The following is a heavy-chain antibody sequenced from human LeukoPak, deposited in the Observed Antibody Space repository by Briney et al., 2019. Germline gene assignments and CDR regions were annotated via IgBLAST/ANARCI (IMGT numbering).Heavy chain of an antibody. CDR1: GYTFTTYG. J-gene: IGHJ4*02. V-gene: IGHV1-18*01. CDR2: ISGYNGNT. Sequence: ASVKVSRKASGYTFTTYGISWVRQAPGQGLEWMGWISGYNGNTNNAQKVQGRVTMTTDTSTSTAYMELRSLRSDDTAVYYCARDAHQSGSYNFDYWGQGTPVTVSS. CDR3: ARDAHQSGSYNFDY. D-gene: IGHD1-26*01.